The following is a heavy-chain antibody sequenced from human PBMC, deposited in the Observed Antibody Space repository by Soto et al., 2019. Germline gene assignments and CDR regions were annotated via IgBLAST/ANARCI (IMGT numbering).Heavy chain of an antibody. V-gene: IGHV1-46*01. CDR1: GYAFTSYH. D-gene: IGHD2-15*01. J-gene: IGHJ6*02. CDR3: AREVVVAIDDSPFYGMDV. Sequence: QVQLVQSGAEVKKPGAPMKVSCKASGYAFTSYHINWVRQAPGQGLEWMGIINPSGGGTTYAQKFRGRVTMTSDTSTSTVYMELSSLRSEDTAVYFCAREVVVAIDDSPFYGMDVWGQGTTVTVSS. CDR2: INPSGGGT.